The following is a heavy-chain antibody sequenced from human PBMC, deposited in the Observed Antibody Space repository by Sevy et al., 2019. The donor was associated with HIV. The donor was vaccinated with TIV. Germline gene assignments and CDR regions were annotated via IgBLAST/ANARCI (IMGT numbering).Heavy chain of an antibody. V-gene: IGHV3-11*01. CDR3: ARDPTYYFWSGYYTGWFDP. J-gene: IGHJ5*02. CDR1: GFTFSHYY. Sequence: GGSQRLSCAASGFTFSHYYMSWIRQAPGKGLEWVSYISSSGNTIYYTDSVKGRFTISRDNAKNSLYLQMDSLRAEDTAVYYCARDPTYYFWSGYYTGWFDPWGQGTLVTVSS. CDR2: ISSSGNTI. D-gene: IGHD3-3*01.